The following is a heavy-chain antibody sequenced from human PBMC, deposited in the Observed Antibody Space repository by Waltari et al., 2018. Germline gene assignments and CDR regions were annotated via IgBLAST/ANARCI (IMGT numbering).Heavy chain of an antibody. V-gene: IGHV3-30*01. CDR1: GFTFSSYA. CDR3: ARGGFEMGPIYFDY. D-gene: IGHD3-10*01. CDR2: IAYDGRKK. Sequence: QVQLVESGGGVVQPGRSLRLSCAASGFTFSSYAMHWVRQAPGKGLGGVAGIAYDGRKKYYADSVKGRFTISRDNSKNTLYLQMNSLRAEDTAVYYCARGGFEMGPIYFDYWGQGTLVTVSS. J-gene: IGHJ4*02.